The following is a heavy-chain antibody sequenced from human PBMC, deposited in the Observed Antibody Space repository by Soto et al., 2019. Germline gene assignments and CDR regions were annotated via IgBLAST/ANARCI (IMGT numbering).Heavy chain of an antibody. J-gene: IGHJ4*02. CDR1: GFTFSSYG. D-gene: IGHD4-17*01. CDR2: IWYDGSNK. Sequence: PGGSLRLSCAASGFTFSSYGMHWVRQAPGKGLEWVAVIWYDGSNKYYADSVKGRFTISRDNSKNTLYLQMNSLRAEDTAVYYCARDRDYGDYDAADYWGQGTLVTVSS. CDR3: ARDRDYGDYDAADY. V-gene: IGHV3-33*01.